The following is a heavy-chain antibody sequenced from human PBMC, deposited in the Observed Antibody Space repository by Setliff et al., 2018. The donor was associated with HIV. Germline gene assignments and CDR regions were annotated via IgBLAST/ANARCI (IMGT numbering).Heavy chain of an antibody. CDR1: GGSFSGYY. CDR3: ARSPSYYDSSGYTAFDI. J-gene: IGHJ3*02. D-gene: IGHD3-22*01. Sequence: TLSLTCAVYGGSFSGYYWSWIRQHPGKGLEWIGYIYYSGSTYYNPSLKSRVTISVDTSKNQFSLKLSSVTAADTAVYYCARSPSYYDSSGYTAFDIWGQGTMVTVSS. V-gene: IGHV4-31*11. CDR2: IYYSGST.